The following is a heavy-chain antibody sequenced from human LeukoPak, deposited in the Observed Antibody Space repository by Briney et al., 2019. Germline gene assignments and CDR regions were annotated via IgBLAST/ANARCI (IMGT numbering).Heavy chain of an antibody. J-gene: IGHJ6*02. CDR3: ARGRGRIQLWLGSPYYYYYYGMDV. CDR2: IYYSGSS. CDR1: GGSISENTFY. D-gene: IGHD5-18*01. V-gene: IGHV4-39*07. Sequence: SETLSLTCTVSGGSISENTFYWGWIRQPPGKGLEWIGTIYYSGSSYYNPSLKSRVTISVDTSKNQFSLKLSSVTAADTAVYYCARGRGRIQLWLGSPYYYYYYGMDVWGQGTTVTVSS.